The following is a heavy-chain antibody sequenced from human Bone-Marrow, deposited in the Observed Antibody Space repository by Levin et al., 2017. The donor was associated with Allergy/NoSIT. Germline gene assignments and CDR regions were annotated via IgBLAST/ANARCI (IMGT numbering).Heavy chain of an antibody. V-gene: IGHV1-46*01. J-gene: IGHJ3*02. CDR3: AREFVVVVVATERPSDSDALDI. Sequence: GESLKISCKASGYTFTSYYMHWVRQAPGQGLEWLGIINPSGGSPTYAQKFQGRVTMTRDTSTSTVYMELSSLRSEDTAVYYCAREFVVVVVATERPSDSDALDIWGQGTMVTVSS. CDR1: GYTFTSYY. CDR2: INPSGGSP. D-gene: IGHD2-15*01.